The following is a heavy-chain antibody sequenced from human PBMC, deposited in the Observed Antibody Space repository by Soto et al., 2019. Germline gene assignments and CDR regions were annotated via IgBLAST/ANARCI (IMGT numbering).Heavy chain of an antibody. V-gene: IGHV1-2*02. D-gene: IGHD6-6*01. CDR3: ARVSSSSFWFDP. CDR2: INPNSGGT. J-gene: IGHJ5*02. Sequence: APGQGLEWMGWINPNSGGTNYAQKFQGRVTMTRDTSISTAYMELSRLRSDDTAVYYCARVSSSSFWFDPWGQGTLVTVSS.